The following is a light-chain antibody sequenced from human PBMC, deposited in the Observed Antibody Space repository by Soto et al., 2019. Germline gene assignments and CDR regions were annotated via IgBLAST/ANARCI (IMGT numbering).Light chain of an antibody. CDR2: DAS. CDR1: QSVSTL. CDR3: QQRSNWPGT. J-gene: IGKJ1*01. V-gene: IGKV3-11*01. Sequence: EIVLTQSPGTLSLSPGERATLSCRASQSVSTLLAWYQQKPGQAPRLLIYDASNRATGIPARFSGSGSGTDFPLTISSLEPEDFAVYYCQQRSNWPGTFGQGTKVEIK.